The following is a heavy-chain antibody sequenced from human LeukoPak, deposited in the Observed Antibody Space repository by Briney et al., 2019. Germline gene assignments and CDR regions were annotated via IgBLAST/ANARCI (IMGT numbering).Heavy chain of an antibody. CDR2: VYYSGST. J-gene: IGHJ6*02. Sequence: SETLSLTCTVSGASISGYYWSWIRQPPGKGLEWIGFVYYSGSTNYSPSLKSRATISIDTSKNQFSLRLSSVTAADTAVYCARHGGVSGTYFPPHHYGMDVWGRGILVTVSS. CDR1: GASISGYY. V-gene: IGHV4-59*08. D-gene: IGHD3-16*01. CDR3: ARHGGVSGTYFPPHHYGMDV.